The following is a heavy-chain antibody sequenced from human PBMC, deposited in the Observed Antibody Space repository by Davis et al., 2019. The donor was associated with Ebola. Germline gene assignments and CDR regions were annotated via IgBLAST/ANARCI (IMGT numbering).Heavy chain of an antibody. J-gene: IGHJ4*02. CDR2: INTNTGNP. Sequence: AASVKVSCRASGYTFTSYAMNWVRQAPGQGLEWMGWINTNTGNPTYAQGFTGRFVFSLDTSVSTAYLQISSLKAEDTAVYYCARGGDYYGSGPRMGYWGQGTLVTVSS. CDR3: ARGGDYYGSGPRMGY. V-gene: IGHV7-4-1*02. CDR1: GYTFTSYA. D-gene: IGHD3-10*01.